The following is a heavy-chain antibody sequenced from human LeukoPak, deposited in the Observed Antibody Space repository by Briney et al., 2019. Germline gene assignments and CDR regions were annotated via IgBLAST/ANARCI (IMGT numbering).Heavy chain of an antibody. CDR1: GSISGYY. D-gene: IGHD2-2*01. J-gene: IGHJ3*02. CDR2: IYTSGST. CDR3: ARQKCTSASCLTKNAFDI. Sequence: SETLSLTCTVSGSISGYYWSWIRQPPGKGLEWIGYIYTSGSTNYNPSLENRVTISVDTSKNQFSLDLSSVTAADTAVYYCARQKCTSASCLTKNAFDIWGQGTVVTVSS. V-gene: IGHV4-4*09.